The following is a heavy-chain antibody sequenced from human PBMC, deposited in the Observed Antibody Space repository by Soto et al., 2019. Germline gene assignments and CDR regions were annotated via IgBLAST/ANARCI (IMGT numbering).Heavy chain of an antibody. D-gene: IGHD6-19*01. Sequence: QVQLVESGGGLVQPGGSLRLSCAASGFTFGDYEMSWIRQAPGKGLEWVAFLSRSGGKIYYADSVRGRFSISRDNAKNSLYLQMTSLGVEDTAAFFCARSSGRYEADAFDIWGRGTIVTVSA. V-gene: IGHV3-11*01. J-gene: IGHJ3*02. CDR3: ARSSGRYEADAFDI. CDR1: GFTFGDYE. CDR2: LSRSGGKI.